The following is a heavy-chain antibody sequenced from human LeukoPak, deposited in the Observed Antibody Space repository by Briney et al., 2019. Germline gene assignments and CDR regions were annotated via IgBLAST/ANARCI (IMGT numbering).Heavy chain of an antibody. CDR2: IYYSGST. CDR3: ARDHGVWAFDI. CDR1: GGSIGTYY. Sequence: PSETLSLTCTVSGGSIGTYYWTWIRQPPGKRLEWIGYIYYSGSTAYNPSLKSRVTISVDTSKNQFSLKLSSVTAADTAVYYCARDHGVWAFDIWGQGTMVTVSS. V-gene: IGHV4-59*01. J-gene: IGHJ3*02.